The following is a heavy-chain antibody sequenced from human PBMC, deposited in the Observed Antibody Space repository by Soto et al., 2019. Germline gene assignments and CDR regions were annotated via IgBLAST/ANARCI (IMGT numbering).Heavy chain of an antibody. Sequence: PGGSLRLSCAASGLAFSSYGMTWVRQSPGKGLEWVANINEDGSEKYYVDSVKGRFTTSRDNSKKALYLQMNSLRAEDTAVYYCARDSRNPKGRFDTWGQGTLVTVSS. V-gene: IGHV3-7*01. J-gene: IGHJ5*02. CDR1: GLAFSSYG. CDR2: INEDGSEK. CDR3: ARDSRNPKGRFDT. D-gene: IGHD3-10*01.